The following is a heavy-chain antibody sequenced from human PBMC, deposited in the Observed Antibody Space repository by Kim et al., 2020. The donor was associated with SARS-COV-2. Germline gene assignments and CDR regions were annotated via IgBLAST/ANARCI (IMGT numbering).Heavy chain of an antibody. Sequence: AQKFQGWVTMTRDTSISTAYMELSRLRSDDTAVYYCARPAVAGNNDAFDIWGQGTMVTVSS. CDR3: ARPAVAGNNDAFDI. J-gene: IGHJ3*02. V-gene: IGHV1-2*04. D-gene: IGHD6-19*01.